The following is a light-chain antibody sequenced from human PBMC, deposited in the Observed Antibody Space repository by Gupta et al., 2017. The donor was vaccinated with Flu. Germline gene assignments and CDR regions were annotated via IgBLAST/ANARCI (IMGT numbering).Light chain of an antibody. CDR1: SSDVGGYNY. CDR3: CSYAGTDWV. V-gene: IGLV2-11*01. Sequence: PGQSVTISCTGTSSDVGGYNYVSWYQQHPGKAPKLMIYDVSKRPSGVPDRFSGSKSGNTASLTISGLQAEDEADYYCCSYAGTDWVFGGGT. CDR2: DVS. J-gene: IGLJ3*02.